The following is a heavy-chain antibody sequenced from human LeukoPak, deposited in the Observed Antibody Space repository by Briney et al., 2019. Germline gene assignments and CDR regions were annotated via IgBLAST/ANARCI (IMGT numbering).Heavy chain of an antibody. J-gene: IGHJ4*02. CDR2: ISESGDDT. CDR1: EFTFSTYP. V-gene: IGHV3-23*01. D-gene: IGHD3-22*01. Sequence: PGGSLRLSCAASEFTFSTYPMNWVRQAPGKGLEWVSGISESGDDTYYADSVEGRFTISRDNSKNTLYLQMNSLRAEDTAVYYCATDYDERGYYGRPDYWGQGTLVTVSS. CDR3: ATDYDERGYYGRPDY.